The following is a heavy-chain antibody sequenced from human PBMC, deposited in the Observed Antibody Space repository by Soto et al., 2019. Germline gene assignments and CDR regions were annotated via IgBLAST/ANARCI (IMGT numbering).Heavy chain of an antibody. CDR2: ISSSSSTI. CDR3: ARALGRYCSSTSCYTGRIRGGWFDP. J-gene: IGHJ5*02. D-gene: IGHD2-2*02. CDR1: GFTFSSYS. V-gene: IGHV3-48*02. Sequence: EVQLVESGGGLVQPGGSLRLSCAASGFTFSSYSMNWVRQAPGKGLEWVSYISSSSSTIYYADSVKGRFTISRDNAKNSLYLQMNSLRDEDTAVYYCARALGRYCSSTSCYTGRIRGGWFDPWGQGTLVAVSS.